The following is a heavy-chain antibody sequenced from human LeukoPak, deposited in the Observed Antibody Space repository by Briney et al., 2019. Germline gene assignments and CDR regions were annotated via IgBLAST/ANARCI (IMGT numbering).Heavy chain of an antibody. V-gene: IGHV4-59*08. D-gene: IGHD1-26*01. Sequence: SETLSLTCTVSGGSIRSSYWSWIRQPPGKGLEGIGYIYYSGSTNYNPSLKSRVTISVDTSKNQFSLRLTSMTAADTAVYYCARRAWSCTFDYWGQGTLVTVSS. CDR2: IYYSGST. CDR3: ARRAWSCTFDY. J-gene: IGHJ4*02. CDR1: GGSIRSSY.